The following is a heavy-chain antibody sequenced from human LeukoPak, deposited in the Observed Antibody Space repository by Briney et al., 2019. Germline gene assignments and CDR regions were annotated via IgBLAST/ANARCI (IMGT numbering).Heavy chain of an antibody. CDR3: ARTPGYCSSTSCRKPFDY. CDR1: GYTFTVYY. Sequence: ASVKVSCKASGYTFTVYYMRWVRPAPGQGLEWMGWINPNSGGTNYAQKFQGRVTMTRDTSISTAYMELSRLRSDDTAVYYCARTPGYCSSTSCRKPFDYWGQGTLVTVSS. J-gene: IGHJ4*02. V-gene: IGHV1-2*02. CDR2: INPNSGGT. D-gene: IGHD2-2*01.